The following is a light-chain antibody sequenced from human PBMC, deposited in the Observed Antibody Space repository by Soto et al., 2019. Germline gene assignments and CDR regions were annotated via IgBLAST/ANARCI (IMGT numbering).Light chain of an antibody. CDR1: SSNLGDGYD. V-gene: IGLV1-40*01. J-gene: IGLJ2*01. CDR3: QSYDKNLGGKVV. Sequence: QSVLTQPPSVSGALGQRVAISCTGTSSNLGDGYDVHWYQQTAGTAPKLLIFGNSNRPSGVPDRFSGSKSGASASLDITGLQADDEADYYCQSYDKNLGGKVVFGGGTKLTVL. CDR2: GNS.